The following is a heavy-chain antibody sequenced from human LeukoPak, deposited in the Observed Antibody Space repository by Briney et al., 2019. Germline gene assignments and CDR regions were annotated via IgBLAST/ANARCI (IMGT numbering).Heavy chain of an antibody. CDR1: GGSISSYY. J-gene: IGHJ5*02. V-gene: IGHV4-59*01. D-gene: IGHD3-3*01. CDR2: IYYSGST. CDR3: ARVGRTIFGVGPLMKNWFDP. Sequence: SETLSLTCTVSGGSISSYYWSWIRQPPGKGLEWIGYIYYSGSTNYNPSLKSRVTISVDTSKNQFSLKLSSVTAADTAVYYCARVGRTIFGVGPLMKNWFDPWGQGTLVTVSS.